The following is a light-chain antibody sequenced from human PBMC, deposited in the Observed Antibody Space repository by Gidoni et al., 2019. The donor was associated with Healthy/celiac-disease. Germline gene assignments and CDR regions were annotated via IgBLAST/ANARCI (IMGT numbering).Light chain of an antibody. CDR1: QSVSSY. V-gene: IGKV3-11*01. Sequence: IVLTQTVATLSLSPGERATHSCRASQSVSSYLAWYQQKPGQAPRLLIYDASNRATGIPARFSGSGSGTDFTLTISSLEPEDFAVYYCQQRSNWPPTVTFGRGTRVEIK. CDR2: DAS. CDR3: QQRSNWPPTVT. J-gene: IGKJ5*01.